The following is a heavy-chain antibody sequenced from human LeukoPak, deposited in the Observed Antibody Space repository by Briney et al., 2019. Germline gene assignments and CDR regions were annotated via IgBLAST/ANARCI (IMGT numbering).Heavy chain of an antibody. Sequence: SEALSLTCTVSGGSISSSTYYWGWIRQPPGKGLEWIGIISYIGRTYYNPSLKSRVTISVDKSKNQFSLKLSSVTAADTAVYYCAREKPKYYYDSSGSRFDPWGQGTLVTVSS. CDR3: AREKPKYYYDSSGSRFDP. CDR2: ISYIGRT. CDR1: GGSISSSTYY. D-gene: IGHD3-22*01. J-gene: IGHJ5*02. V-gene: IGHV4-39*07.